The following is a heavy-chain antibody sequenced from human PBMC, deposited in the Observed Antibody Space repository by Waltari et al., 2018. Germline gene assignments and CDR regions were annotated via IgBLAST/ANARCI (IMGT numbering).Heavy chain of an antibody. V-gene: IGHV3-74*01. CDR1: GFTFSDYW. J-gene: IGHJ4*01. Sequence: EVQLVESGGVLVQPGGSLRLSCTGSGFTFSDYWRHWVRQATGKGPVWVSRINPDGSDTTYADSVKGRFTISRDNAKDTLYLQMNSLRVEDTAVYYCARAGFYRFDYWGHGTLATVSS. D-gene: IGHD3-16*02. CDR3: ARAGFYRFDY. CDR2: INPDGSDT.